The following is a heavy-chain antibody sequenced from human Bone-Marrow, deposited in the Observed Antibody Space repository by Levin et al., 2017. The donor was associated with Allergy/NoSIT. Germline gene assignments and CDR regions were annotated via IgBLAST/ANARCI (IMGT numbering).Heavy chain of an antibody. J-gene: IGHJ4*02. CDR1: GGSVSSDSYY. V-gene: IGHV4-61*01. D-gene: IGHD6-13*01. Sequence: SETLSLTCTVSGGSVSSDSYYWNWIRQPPGKGLEWIGYFYYSGNTNYNPSLKSRVTISVDTSKNQFSLKLSSVTAADTAVYYCARAPHRLIYSMSEGCFDYWGQGTLVTVSS. CDR3: ARAPHRLIYSMSEGCFDY. CDR2: FYYSGNT.